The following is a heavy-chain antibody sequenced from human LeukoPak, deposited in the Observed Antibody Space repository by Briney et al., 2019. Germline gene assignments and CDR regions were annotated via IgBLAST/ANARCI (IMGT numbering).Heavy chain of an antibody. V-gene: IGHV1-69*13. CDR2: IIPIFGTA. CDR3: ARVSLGNEPGSPQNYYYYGMDV. J-gene: IGHJ6*02. CDR1: GGTFSSDA. Sequence: SVKVSCKASGGTFSSDAISWVRQAPGQGLEWMGGIIPIFGTANYAQKFQGRVTITADESTSTAYMELSSLRSEDTAVYYCARVSLGNEPGSPQNYYYYGMDVWGQGTTVTVSS.